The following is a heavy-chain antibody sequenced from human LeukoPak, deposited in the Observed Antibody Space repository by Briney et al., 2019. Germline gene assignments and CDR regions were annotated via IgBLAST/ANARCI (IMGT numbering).Heavy chain of an antibody. Sequence: GGSLRLSCAVSGFTFSSYGMHWVRQAPGKGLEWVAVIWYDGSNKYYADSVKGRFTISRDNSKNTLYLQMNSLRAEDTAVYYCARVGSGSSIDYWGQGTLVTVSS. D-gene: IGHD3-10*01. CDR1: GFTFSSYG. CDR3: ARVGSGSSIDY. V-gene: IGHV3-33*01. J-gene: IGHJ4*02. CDR2: IWYDGSNK.